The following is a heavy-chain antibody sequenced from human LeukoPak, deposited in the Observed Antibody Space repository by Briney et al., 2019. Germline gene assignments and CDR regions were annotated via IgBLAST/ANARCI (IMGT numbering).Heavy chain of an antibody. J-gene: IGHJ5*02. CDR2: INPNSGGT. CDR1: GYTFTGYD. CDR3: ARDPGYCSSTSCQEWFDP. D-gene: IGHD2-2*01. Sequence: GASLKVSCKASGYTFTGYDMHCVRQARGQGLEWMGRINPNSGGTNYAQKFQGRVTMTRDTSISTAYMELSRLRSDDTAVYYCARDPGYCSSTSCQEWFDPWGQGTLVTVSS. V-gene: IGHV1-2*06.